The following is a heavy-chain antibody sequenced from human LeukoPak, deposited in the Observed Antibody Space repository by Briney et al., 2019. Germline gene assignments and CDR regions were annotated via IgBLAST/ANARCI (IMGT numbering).Heavy chain of an antibody. CDR1: GFTFDDYG. Sequence: GGSLRLSCAASGFTFDDYGMSWVRQAPGKGLEWVANIKHDGSEQYYVDSVKGRFTLSRDNPKNSLYLQMNSLRAEDTAVYYCAKGRYSGSTYYFDYWGQGTLVLVSS. CDR2: IKHDGSEQ. CDR3: AKGRYSGSTYYFDY. D-gene: IGHD1-26*01. J-gene: IGHJ4*02. V-gene: IGHV3-7*01.